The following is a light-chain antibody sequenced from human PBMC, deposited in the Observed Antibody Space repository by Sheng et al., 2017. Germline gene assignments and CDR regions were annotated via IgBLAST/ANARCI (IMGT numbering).Light chain of an antibody. CDR2: KVS. J-gene: IGKJ1*01. V-gene: IGKV2-30*02. Sequence: DVVLTQSPVSLPVTLGQPASISCTSSQSLVHSDGNTYLNWFHQRPGQSPRRLIYKVSKRESGVPDRFSGSGSGTDFTLKISRVEAEDVGVYYCMQGTSWPPWTFGQGTEGGN. CDR1: QSLVHSDGNTY. CDR3: MQGTSWPPWT.